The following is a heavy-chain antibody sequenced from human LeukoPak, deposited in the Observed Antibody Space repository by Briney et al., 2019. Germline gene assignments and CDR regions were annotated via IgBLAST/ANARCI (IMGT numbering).Heavy chain of an antibody. D-gene: IGHD6-19*01. CDR1: GIVFSNTA. J-gene: IGHJ5*02. CDR3: GKDGGQYSSGPEFDP. Sequence: GGSLRLSCAASGIVFSNTAMNWARQSPGRGLEWVSAISGGGERTFYADSLKGRFTISSDNSKNMVYLQMNSLRADDTAIYYCGKDGGQYSSGPEFDPRGQGALVTVSS. V-gene: IGHV3-23*01. CDR2: ISGGGERT.